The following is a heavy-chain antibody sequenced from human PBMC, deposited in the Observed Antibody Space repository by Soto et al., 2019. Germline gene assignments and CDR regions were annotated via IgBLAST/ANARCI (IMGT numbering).Heavy chain of an antibody. J-gene: IGHJ4*02. CDR3: AKSPTYSSGWYGD. Sequence: EVQLVESGGGLVQPGRSLRLSCAASGFTFDDYAMHWVRQAPGKGLEWVSGISWNSGSIGYADSVKGRFTISRDNAKNSLYLPMNSLRAEDTALYYCAKSPTYSSGWYGDWGQGTLVTVSS. CDR2: ISWNSGSI. V-gene: IGHV3-9*01. D-gene: IGHD6-19*01. CDR1: GFTFDDYA.